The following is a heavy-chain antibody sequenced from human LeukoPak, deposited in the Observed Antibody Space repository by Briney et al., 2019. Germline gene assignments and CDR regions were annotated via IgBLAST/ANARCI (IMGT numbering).Heavy chain of an antibody. CDR1: GYSFTSYW. CDR3: ARHTYYDILTGYWESPYYFDY. CDR2: IDPSDSYT. D-gene: IGHD3-9*01. V-gene: IGHV5-10-1*01. J-gene: IGHJ4*02. Sequence: GESLKISCKGSGYSFTSYWISWVRQMPGKGLEWMGRIDPSDSYTNYSPSFQGHVTISADKSISTAYLQWSSLKASGTAMYYCARHTYYDILTGYWESPYYFDYWGQGTLVTASS.